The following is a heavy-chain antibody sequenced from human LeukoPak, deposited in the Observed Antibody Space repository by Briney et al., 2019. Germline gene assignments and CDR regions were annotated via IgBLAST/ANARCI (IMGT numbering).Heavy chain of an antibody. CDR3: ARDMGSSGGFDY. V-gene: IGHV4-59*12. CDR2: IYYSGRT. CDR1: GGSISNYY. J-gene: IGHJ4*02. Sequence: SETLSLTCTVSGGSISNYYWSWIRQPPGKGLEWIAYIYYSGRTNYNPSLKSRVTISVDTSKNQFSLTLTSVTAADTAVYYCARDMGSSGGFDYWGQGTQVIVSS. D-gene: IGHD3-10*01.